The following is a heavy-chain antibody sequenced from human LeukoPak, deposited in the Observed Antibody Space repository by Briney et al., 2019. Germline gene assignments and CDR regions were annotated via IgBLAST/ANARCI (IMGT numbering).Heavy chain of an antibody. CDR3: ARDHGYAFDY. CDR1: GFTFSSYG. CDR2: IWYDGSNK. D-gene: IGHD5-12*01. J-gene: IGHJ4*02. Sequence: AGRSLRLSCAASGFTFSSYGMDWVRQAPGKGLEWVADIWYDGSNKYYADSVKGRFTISRDNSKNTLYLQMNSLRAEDTAVYYCARDHGYAFDYWGQGTLVTVSS. V-gene: IGHV3-33*01.